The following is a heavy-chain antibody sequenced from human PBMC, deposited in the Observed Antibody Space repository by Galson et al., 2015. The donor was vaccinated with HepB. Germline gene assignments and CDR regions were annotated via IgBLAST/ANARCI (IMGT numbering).Heavy chain of an antibody. J-gene: IGHJ6*02. D-gene: IGHD3-10*01. CDR2: ISYDGSNK. CDR1: GFTFSSYG. CDR3: AKSRGARPPRGYGMDV. Sequence: SLRLSCAASGFTFSSYGMHWVRQAPGKGLEWVAVISYDGSNKYYADSVKGRFTISRDNSKNTLYLQMNSLRAEDTAVYYCAKSRGARPPRGYGMDVWGQGTTVTVSS. V-gene: IGHV3-30*18.